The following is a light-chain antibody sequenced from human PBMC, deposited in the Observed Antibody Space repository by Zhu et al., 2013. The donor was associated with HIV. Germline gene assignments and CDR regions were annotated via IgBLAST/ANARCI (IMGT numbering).Light chain of an antibody. CDR1: QRVNSW. Sequence: DIQVTQSPSTLSASAGDRVTITCRASQRVNSWLAWYQQKPGKAPKLLIHKASILESGVPSRFSGSESGTTFTLTVSSLQPEDSATYYCQQYHSYPWPFAQGTKVEVK. J-gene: IGKJ1*01. V-gene: IGKV1-5*03. CDR2: KAS. CDR3: QQYHSYPWP.